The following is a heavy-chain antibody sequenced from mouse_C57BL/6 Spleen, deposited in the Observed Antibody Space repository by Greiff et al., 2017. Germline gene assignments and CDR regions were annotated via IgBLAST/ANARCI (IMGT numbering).Heavy chain of an antibody. CDR1: GFNIKDDY. V-gene: IGHV14-4*01. J-gene: IGHJ3*01. D-gene: IGHD2-4*01. Sequence: VQLQQSGAELVRPGASVKLSCTASGFNIKDDYMHWVKQRPEQGLEWIGWIDPENGDTKYASKFQGKATITADTSSNTAYLQLSSLTSEDTAVYYCTTRGDYDEGFAYWGQGTLVTVSA. CDR2: IDPENGDT. CDR3: TTRGDYDEGFAY.